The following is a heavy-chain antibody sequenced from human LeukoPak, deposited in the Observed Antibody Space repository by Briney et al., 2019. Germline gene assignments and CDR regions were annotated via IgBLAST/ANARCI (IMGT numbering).Heavy chain of an antibody. Sequence: PSETLSLARTVSTASISPFFWNWIRQSPGKGFEWIGYVSYSGTSTYNPSLRSRVTISIDTSKNQFSLNLSSVTAADTALYYCARGRRFHASGTYSSAAPDYWGQGILVTVSS. D-gene: IGHD3-10*01. CDR3: ARGRRFHASGTYSSAAPDY. V-gene: IGHV4-59*01. CDR1: TASISPFF. CDR2: VSYSGTS. J-gene: IGHJ4*02.